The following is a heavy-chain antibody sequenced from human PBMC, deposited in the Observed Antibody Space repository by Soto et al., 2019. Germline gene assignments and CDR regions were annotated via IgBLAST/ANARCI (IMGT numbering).Heavy chain of an antibody. Sequence: PSETLSLTCSVSGGSVRSGSYYWTWIRQPPGKGLEWIGYIYQSGTTNYNASLKSRVTISIDTSKNQFFLKLNSVTAADTAVYYCARDSSSRHDYWGQGTLVTVSS. D-gene: IGHD2-2*01. J-gene: IGHJ4*02. V-gene: IGHV4-61*01. CDR3: ARDSSSRHDY. CDR2: IYQSGTT. CDR1: GGSVRSGSYY.